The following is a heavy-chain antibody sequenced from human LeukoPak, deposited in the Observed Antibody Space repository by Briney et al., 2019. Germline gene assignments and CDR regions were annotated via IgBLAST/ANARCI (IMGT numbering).Heavy chain of an antibody. CDR1: GFAFSSFA. CDR2: INGGGNTT. Sequence: QTGGSLRLSGAASGFAFSSFAMGWFRQSPGKGLEWLSTINGGGNTTFYADSVKGRFTISRDNSKSTLYLHMDSLRPDDTAIYYCTKELHVAVAVADYYYFYMDVWGRGTAVTVSS. D-gene: IGHD6-19*01. CDR3: TKELHVAVAVADYYYFYMDV. V-gene: IGHV3-23*01. J-gene: IGHJ6*03.